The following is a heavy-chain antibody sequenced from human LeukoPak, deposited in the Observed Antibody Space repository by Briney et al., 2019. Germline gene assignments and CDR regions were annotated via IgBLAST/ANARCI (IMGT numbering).Heavy chain of an antibody. Sequence: SETLSLTCAVYGGSFSGYYWSWIRQPPGKGLEWIGEINHSGSTNYNPSLKSRVTISVDTSKNQFSLKLSSVTAADTAVYYCARGNYDYVWGSYRLYYFDYWGHGTLVTVSS. V-gene: IGHV4-34*01. CDR3: ARGNYDYVWGSYRLYYFDY. D-gene: IGHD3-16*02. CDR2: INHSGST. J-gene: IGHJ4*01. CDR1: GGSFSGYY.